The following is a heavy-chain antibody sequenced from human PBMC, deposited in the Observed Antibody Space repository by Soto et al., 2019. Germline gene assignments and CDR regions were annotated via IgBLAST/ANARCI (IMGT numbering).Heavy chain of an antibody. Sequence: GGSLRLSCAASGFTFSSYAMSWVRQAPGKGLEWVSGISGSGGSTYYADSVKGRFTISRDNSKNTLYLQMNSLRAEDTAVYYCAKAFIPRRDGYNFLHYWGQGTLVTVSS. CDR2: ISGSGGST. J-gene: IGHJ4*02. CDR3: AKAFIPRRDGYNFLHY. D-gene: IGHD5-12*01. CDR1: GFTFSSYA. V-gene: IGHV3-23*01.